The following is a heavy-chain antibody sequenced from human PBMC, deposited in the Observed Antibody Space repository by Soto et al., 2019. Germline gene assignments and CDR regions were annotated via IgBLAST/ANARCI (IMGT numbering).Heavy chain of an antibody. D-gene: IGHD6-19*01. CDR1: VYTLTELS. Sequence: ASVKVSCKVSVYTLTELSMHWVRQAPGKGLEWMGGFDPEDGETIYAQKFQGRVTMTEDTSTDTAYMELSSLRSEDTAVYYCATHPVRVSSGFQDRFDPWGQGTLVTVSS. V-gene: IGHV1-24*01. CDR2: FDPEDGET. CDR3: ATHPVRVSSGFQDRFDP. J-gene: IGHJ5*02.